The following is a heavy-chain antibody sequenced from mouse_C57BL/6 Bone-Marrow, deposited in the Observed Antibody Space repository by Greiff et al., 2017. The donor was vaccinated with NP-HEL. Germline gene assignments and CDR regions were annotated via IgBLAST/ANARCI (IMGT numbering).Heavy chain of an antibody. V-gene: IGHV1-62-2*01. J-gene: IGHJ4*01. CDR3: ARHEYHYGSSYDYYAMDY. CDR1: GYTFTEYT. D-gene: IGHD1-1*01. Sequence: QVQLKQSGAELVKPGASVKLSCKASGYTFTEYTIHWVKQRSGQGLEWIGWFYPGSGSIKYNEKFKDKATLTADKSSSTVYMELSRLTSEDSAVYFCARHEYHYGSSYDYYAMDYWGQGTSVTVSS. CDR2: FYPGSGSI.